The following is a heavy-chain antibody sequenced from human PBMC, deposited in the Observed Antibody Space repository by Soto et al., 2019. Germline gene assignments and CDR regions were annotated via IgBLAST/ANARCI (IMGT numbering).Heavy chain of an antibody. CDR3: ARHSTRIY. J-gene: IGHJ4*02. D-gene: IGHD1-1*01. V-gene: IGHV4-39*01. Sequence: PSETLSLTCTVSGGSISSSSYYWGWIRQPPGKGLEWIGSIYYSGSTYYNPSLKSRVTISVDTSKNQFSLKLSSVTAADTAVYYCARHSTRIYWGQGTLVTVSS. CDR2: IYYSGST. CDR1: GGSISSSSYY.